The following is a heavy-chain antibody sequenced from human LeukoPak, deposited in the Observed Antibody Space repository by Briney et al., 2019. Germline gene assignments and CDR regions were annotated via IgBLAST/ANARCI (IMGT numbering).Heavy chain of an antibody. D-gene: IGHD4-17*01. V-gene: IGHV3-30*04. Sequence: QTGGSLRLSCAASGFTFSNYAMHWVRQAPGKGLEWVAVISYDGSNKYYADSVKGRFTISRDNSKNTLYLQMNSLRAEDTAVYYCARFPERTVTTLLAFGRGNDAFDIWGQGTMVTVSS. J-gene: IGHJ3*02. CDR3: ARFPERTVTTLLAFGRGNDAFDI. CDR1: GFTFSNYA. CDR2: ISYDGSNK.